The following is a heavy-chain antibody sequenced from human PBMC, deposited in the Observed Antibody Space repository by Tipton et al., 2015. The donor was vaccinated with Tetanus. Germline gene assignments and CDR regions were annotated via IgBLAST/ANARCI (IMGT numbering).Heavy chain of an antibody. V-gene: IGHV3-30*04. CDR3: ARVVSPGENFDY. J-gene: IGHJ4*02. CDR1: GFAFNTYA. D-gene: IGHD4-17*01. CDR2: ISFDGSNK. Sequence: SLRLSCAVSGFAFNTYAMHWIRQAPGKGLEWVAVISFDGSNKYYADSVKGRFTISRDNSKSTLYLDIYSLRNEDTAMYFCARVVSPGENFDYWGQGTLVTVSS.